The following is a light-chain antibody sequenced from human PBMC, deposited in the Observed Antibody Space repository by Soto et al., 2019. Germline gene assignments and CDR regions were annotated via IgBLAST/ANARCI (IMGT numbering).Light chain of an antibody. CDR1: QSISNF. V-gene: IGKV1-39*01. J-gene: IGKJ4*01. CDR2: GAS. CDR3: QQTYSTPA. Sequence: DIQMTQSPSSLSASVGDRVTITCRASQSISNFLNWYQQKQGKAPKLLIYGASSLQSGVPSRFSGSGSGTDFSLTISSLQPEDFATYYCQQTYSTPAFGGGTKVEIK.